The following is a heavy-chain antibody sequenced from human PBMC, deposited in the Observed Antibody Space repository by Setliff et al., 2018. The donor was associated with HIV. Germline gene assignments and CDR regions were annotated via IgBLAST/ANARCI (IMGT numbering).Heavy chain of an antibody. CDR1: GGSISSYY. Sequence: SETLSLTCTVSGGSISSYYWSWIRQPPGKGLEWIGYIYYSGSTNYNPSLKSRVTISGDTSKNQVSLNLNSVTAADTAVYHCARDPGGLYCTSASCQGGCFDPWGQGTLVTVSS. J-gene: IGHJ5*02. CDR3: ARDPGGLYCTSASCQGGCFDP. V-gene: IGHV4-59*01. D-gene: IGHD2-2*01. CDR2: IYYSGST.